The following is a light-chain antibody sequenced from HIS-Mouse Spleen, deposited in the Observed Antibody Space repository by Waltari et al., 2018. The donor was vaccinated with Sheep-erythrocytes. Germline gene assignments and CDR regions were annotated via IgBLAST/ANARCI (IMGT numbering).Light chain of an antibody. CDR1: SSDVGSYNL. J-gene: IGLJ3*02. CDR2: EGS. V-gene: IGLV2-23*01. Sequence: QSALTQPASVSGSPGQSITISCTGTSSDVGSYNLVSWYQQHPGKAPKLMIYEGSKRPSGVSNRCSGSKSGDPASLTSAGLQAEDEADYDCCSYAGSSTPWVFGGGTKLTVL. CDR3: CSYAGSSTPWV.